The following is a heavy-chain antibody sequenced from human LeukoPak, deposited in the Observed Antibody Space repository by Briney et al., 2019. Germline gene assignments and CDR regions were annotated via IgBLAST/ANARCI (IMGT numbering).Heavy chain of an antibody. CDR3: ATARGSYYSYYYGMDV. CDR2: ISAYNGNT. J-gene: IGHJ6*02. CDR1: GYTLTSYG. D-gene: IGHD1-26*01. Sequence: ASVKVSCKASGYTLTSYGISWVRQAPGQGLEWMGWISAYNGNTNYAQKLQGRVTMTTDTSTSTAYMELRSLRSDDTAVYYCATARGSYYSYYYGMDVWGQGTTVTVSS. V-gene: IGHV1-18*01.